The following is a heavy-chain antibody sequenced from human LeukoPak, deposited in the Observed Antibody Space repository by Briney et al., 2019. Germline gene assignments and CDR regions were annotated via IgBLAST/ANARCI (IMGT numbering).Heavy chain of an antibody. D-gene: IGHD4-17*01. CDR1: GFTFSSYS. CDR2: ISSMSSTI. Sequence: GGSLRLSCAASGFTFSSYSMNWVRQAPGKGLEWVSYISSMSSTIYYADSVKGRFTISRDNAKNSLYLQMNSLRDEDTAVYYCARIMTTVTTSDYWGQGTLVTVSS. J-gene: IGHJ4*02. V-gene: IGHV3-48*02. CDR3: ARIMTTVTTSDY.